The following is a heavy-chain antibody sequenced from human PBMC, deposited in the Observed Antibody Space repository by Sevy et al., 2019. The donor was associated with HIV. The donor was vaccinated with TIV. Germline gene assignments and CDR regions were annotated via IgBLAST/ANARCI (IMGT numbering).Heavy chain of an antibody. D-gene: IGHD3-10*01. V-gene: IGHV3-21*01. CDR1: GFTFSSYS. CDR3: ARVGGSGSYYNG. Sequence: GGSLRLSCAASGFTFSSYSMNWVRQAPGKGLEWVSSISSSSSYIYYADSVKGRFTISRDNAKNSLYLQMNSLRAEDMAVYYCARVGGSGSYYNGWGQGTLVTVSS. J-gene: IGHJ4*02. CDR2: ISSSSSYI.